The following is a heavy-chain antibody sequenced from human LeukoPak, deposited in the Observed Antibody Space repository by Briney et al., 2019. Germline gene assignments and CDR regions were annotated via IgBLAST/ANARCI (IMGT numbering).Heavy chain of an antibody. CDR2: IYPGDSDT. Sequence: GESLKISCKGSGYSFTSYWIGWVRQMPGKGLEWMGIIYPGDSDTRYSPSFQGQVTISADKSISTAYLQWSSLKASDTAMYYCARLGSRSGALNGGLLQVYYGSFGRDYYGMDVWGQGTTVTVSS. CDR3: ARLGSRSGALNGGLLQVYYGSFGRDYYGMDV. CDR1: GYSFTSYW. D-gene: IGHD3-10*01. J-gene: IGHJ6*02. V-gene: IGHV5-51*01.